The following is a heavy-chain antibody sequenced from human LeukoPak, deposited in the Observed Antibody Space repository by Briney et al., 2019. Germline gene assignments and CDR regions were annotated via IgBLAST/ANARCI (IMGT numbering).Heavy chain of an antibody. Sequence: GGSLRLSCAASGFTFSSYAMSWVRQAPGKGLEWVSAISGSGGSTYYPDSVKGRFTISRDDSKNTLYLQMNSLRAEDTAVYYCARKAGYYYGSGDYWGQGTLVTVSS. CDR2: ISGSGGST. V-gene: IGHV3-23*01. J-gene: IGHJ4*02. CDR3: ARKAGYYYGSGDY. CDR1: GFTFSSYA. D-gene: IGHD3-10*01.